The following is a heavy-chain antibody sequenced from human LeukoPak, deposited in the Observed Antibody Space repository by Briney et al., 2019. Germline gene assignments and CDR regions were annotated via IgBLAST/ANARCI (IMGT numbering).Heavy chain of an antibody. D-gene: IGHD6-13*01. CDR2: MNPNSGDT. Sequence: ASVKVSCKTSGYTFIGYDINWVRQAPGQGLEWMGWMNPNSGDTNYAQKFQGRVTMTRDTSIDTAYMDLSRLRSDDTAVYYCARDQGSHTYYYYYMDVWGKGTTVTVSS. CDR1: GYTFIGYD. J-gene: IGHJ6*03. V-gene: IGHV1-2*02. CDR3: ARDQGSHTYYYYYMDV.